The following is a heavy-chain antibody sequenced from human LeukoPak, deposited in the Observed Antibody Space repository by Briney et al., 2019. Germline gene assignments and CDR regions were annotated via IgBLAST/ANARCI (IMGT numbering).Heavy chain of an antibody. D-gene: IGHD3-10*01. V-gene: IGHV4-61*02. CDR1: GGSISSGIYY. CDR2: VYTSGGT. Sequence: SETLSLTGTVSGGSISSGIYYWTWIRQPAGKGLEWIGRVYTSGGTNYNPSLKSRVTISVDTSKNQFSLKLSSVTAADTAVYYCARNHGDGDTHFDSWGHGTLVSVTS. J-gene: IGHJ4*01. CDR3: ARNHGDGDTHFDS.